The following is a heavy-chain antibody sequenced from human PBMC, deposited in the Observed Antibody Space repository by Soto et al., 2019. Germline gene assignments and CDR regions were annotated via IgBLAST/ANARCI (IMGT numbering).Heavy chain of an antibody. D-gene: IGHD3-9*01. Sequence: ASVKVSCKASGYTFTSYGISWVRQAPGQGLEWMGWISAYNGNTNYAQKLQGRVTMTTDTSTSTAYMELRSLRSDDTAVYYCARDTSGMGDILTRYFDYWGQGTLVTVSS. CDR2: ISAYNGNT. CDR1: GYTFTSYG. CDR3: ARDTSGMGDILTRYFDY. J-gene: IGHJ4*02. V-gene: IGHV1-18*01.